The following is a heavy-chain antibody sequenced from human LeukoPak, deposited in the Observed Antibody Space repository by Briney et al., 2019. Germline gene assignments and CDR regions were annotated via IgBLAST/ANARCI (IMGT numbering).Heavy chain of an antibody. CDR2: IYYTGST. CDR3: ARWGINAFDY. V-gene: IGHV4-59*01. J-gene: IGHJ4*02. Sequence: SETLSLTCTVSGDSFISYYCTWIRQPPGKGLEWIGYIYYTGSTNYNPSLKSRVTISLDTSKNQFSLKLSSVTAADTAVYYCARWGINAFDYWGQGTLVTVSS. CDR1: GDSFISYY. D-gene: IGHD3-16*01.